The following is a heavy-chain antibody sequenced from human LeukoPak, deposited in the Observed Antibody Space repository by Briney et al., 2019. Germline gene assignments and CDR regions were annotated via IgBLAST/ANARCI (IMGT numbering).Heavy chain of an antibody. J-gene: IGHJ4*02. CDR2: IRHDGSYK. V-gene: IGHV3-30*02. Sequence: PGGSLRLSCVVSGFTYTSYVVHWVRPAPGKGLEGVAFIRHDGSYKDYADSVKGRFTISRDNAKNSLYLQMNSLRAEDTAVYYCASRYSGYDQPFDDWGQGTLVTVSS. CDR1: GFTYTSYV. CDR3: ASRYSGYDQPFDD. D-gene: IGHD5-12*01.